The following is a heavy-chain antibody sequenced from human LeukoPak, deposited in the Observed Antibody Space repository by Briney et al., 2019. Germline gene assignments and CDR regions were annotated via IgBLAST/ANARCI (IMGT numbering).Heavy chain of an antibody. CDR3: ARTSSAYWNAFDI. J-gene: IGHJ3*02. V-gene: IGHV3-48*01. CDR2: ISSSSSTI. D-gene: IGHD3-22*01. CDR1: GFTFSTYS. Sequence: GGSLRLSCAASGFTFSTYSMNWVRQAPGKGLEWVSYISSSSSTIYYGDSVKGRFTISRDNAKKSLYLQMNSLRAEDTAVYYCARTSSAYWNAFDIWGQGTMVTVSS.